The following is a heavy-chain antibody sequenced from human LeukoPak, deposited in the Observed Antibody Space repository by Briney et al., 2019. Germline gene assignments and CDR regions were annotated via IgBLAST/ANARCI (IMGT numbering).Heavy chain of an antibody. Sequence: GGSLRLSCAASGLTFSSYEMNWVRQAPGKGLEWVSYISSSGSTIYYADSVKGRFTISRDNAKNSLYLQMNSLRAEDTAVYYCARRFYYGSGSYLYYFDYWGQGTLVTVSS. CDR1: GLTFSSYE. CDR3: ARRFYYGSGSYLYYFDY. D-gene: IGHD3-10*01. CDR2: ISSSGSTI. J-gene: IGHJ4*02. V-gene: IGHV3-48*03.